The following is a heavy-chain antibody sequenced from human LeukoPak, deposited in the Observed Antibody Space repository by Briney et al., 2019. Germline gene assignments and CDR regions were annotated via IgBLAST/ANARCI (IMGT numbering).Heavy chain of an antibody. V-gene: IGHV3-21*01. D-gene: IGHD5-12*01. Sequence: GSLTLSCAASGFTFSSYAMSWVRQAPGKGLEWVSSISSSSSYIYYADSVKGRFTISRDNAKNSLYLQMNSLRAEDTAVYYCARDGALRLGAFDIWGQGTMVTVSS. CDR3: ARDGALRLGAFDI. CDR2: ISSSSSYI. CDR1: GFTFSSYA. J-gene: IGHJ3*02.